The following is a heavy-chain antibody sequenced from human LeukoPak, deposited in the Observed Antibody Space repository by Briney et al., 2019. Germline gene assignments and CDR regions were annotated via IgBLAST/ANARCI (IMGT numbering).Heavy chain of an antibody. V-gene: IGHV1-2*02. J-gene: IGHJ5*02. Sequence: ASVTVSCKASGYTFTGYYMHWVRQAPGQGLEWMGWINPNSGGTNYAQKFQGRVTMTRDTSISTAYMELSRLRSGDTAVYYCAREDFKFSSSWDPWGQGTLVTVSS. D-gene: IGHD6-13*01. CDR2: INPNSGGT. CDR3: AREDFKFSSSWDP. CDR1: GYTFTGYY.